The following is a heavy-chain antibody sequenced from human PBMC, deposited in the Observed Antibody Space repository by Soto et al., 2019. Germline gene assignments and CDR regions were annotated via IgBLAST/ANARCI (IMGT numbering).Heavy chain of an antibody. Sequence: SETLSLTCAVSGGSISSSNWWSWVRQPPGKGLEWIGEIYHSGSTNYNPSLKSRVTISVDKSKNQFSLKLSSVTAADTAVYYCASRITMVRGVRGDWFDPWGQVTLVTVSS. J-gene: IGHJ5*02. D-gene: IGHD3-10*01. V-gene: IGHV4-4*02. CDR2: IYHSGST. CDR1: GGSISSSNW. CDR3: ASRITMVRGVRGDWFDP.